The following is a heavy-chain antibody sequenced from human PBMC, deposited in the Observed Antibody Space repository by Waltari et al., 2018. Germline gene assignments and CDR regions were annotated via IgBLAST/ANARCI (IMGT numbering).Heavy chain of an antibody. CDR1: GFTFSRYW. CDR3: ARDSYYFDY. Sequence: EVQLVESGGGLVQPGGSLRLSCAASGFTFSRYWMSWVRQAPGKGLEWVANIKQDGSEKYYVDSVKGRFTISRDNAKNSLYLQMNSLRAEDTAVYYCARDSYYFDYWGQGTLVTVSS. V-gene: IGHV3-7*04. CDR2: IKQDGSEK. J-gene: IGHJ4*02.